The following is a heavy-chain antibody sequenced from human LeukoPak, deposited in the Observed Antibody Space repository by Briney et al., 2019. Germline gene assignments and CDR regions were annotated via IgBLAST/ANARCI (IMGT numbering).Heavy chain of an antibody. V-gene: IGHV3-11*01. CDR2: IGLTDTTI. CDR3: ARLKLGYRYFDL. Sequence: GGSLRLSCAASGFTFSDYYMSRIRQVPGKGLEWVSYIGLTDTTIYYADSLKGRFAISRDNAKNSLYLHTHSLRAEDTAIYYCARLKLGYRYFDLWGRGTLLTVSS. D-gene: IGHD7-27*01. J-gene: IGHJ2*01. CDR1: GFTFSDYY.